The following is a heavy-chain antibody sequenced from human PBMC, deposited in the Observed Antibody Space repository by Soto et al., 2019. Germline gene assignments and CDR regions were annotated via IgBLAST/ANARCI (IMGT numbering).Heavy chain of an antibody. CDR1: GYTFTSYD. CDR3: SRTEEYGDYAQEG. Sequence: VKVSCKASGYTFTSYDINWVRQATGQGLEWMGLMNPNSGNTGYAQKFQGRVTMTRNTSISTAYMELSSLRSEDNVVDYCSRTEEYGDYAQEGWGQGTLVNVSS. D-gene: IGHD4-17*01. V-gene: IGHV1-8*01. CDR2: MNPNSGNT. J-gene: IGHJ4*02.